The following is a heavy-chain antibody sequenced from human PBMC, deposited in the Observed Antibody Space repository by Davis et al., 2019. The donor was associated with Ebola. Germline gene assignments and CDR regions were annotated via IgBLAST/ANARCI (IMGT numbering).Heavy chain of an antibody. D-gene: IGHD2-15*01. CDR2: IDPGDSDI. V-gene: IGHV5-10-1*01. CDR1: GYNFASYW. J-gene: IGHJ6*01. Sequence: PGGSLRLSCKGSGYNFASYWISWVRQMPGKGLEWMGRIDPGDSDITYSPSFQGHVSISADKFINTAYLQWSSLNASDSAIYYCARGSGGLYHYYNGLDVWGQGTTVTVSS. CDR3: ARGSGGLYHYYNGLDV.